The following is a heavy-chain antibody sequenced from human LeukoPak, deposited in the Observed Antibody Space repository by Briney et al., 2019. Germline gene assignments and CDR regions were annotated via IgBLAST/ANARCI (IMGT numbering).Heavy chain of an antibody. D-gene: IGHD1-26*01. CDR1: GFTFSDYY. J-gene: IGHJ4*02. CDR3: ARISGSYVFDY. Sequence: GGSLRLSCAASGFTFSDYYMSWIRQAPGKGLGWISYISSSTYTNYADSVKGRFTISRDNAENSMYLQMNSLRAEDTAVYYCARISGSYVFDYWGQGTLVTVSS. V-gene: IGHV3-11*03. CDR2: ISSSTYT.